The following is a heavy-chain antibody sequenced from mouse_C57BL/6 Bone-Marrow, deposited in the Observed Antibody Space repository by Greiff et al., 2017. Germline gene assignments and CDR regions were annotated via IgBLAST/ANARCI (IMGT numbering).Heavy chain of an antibody. V-gene: IGHV14-4*01. CDR2: IDPENGDT. Sequence: EVQLQQSGAELVRPGASVKLSCTASGFNIKDDYMHWVKQRPEQGLEWIGWIDPENGDTEYASKFQGKATITADTSSNTASLKLSSLTSEDTAVYYCTQAYYSNYPYWGQGTSVTVSS. D-gene: IGHD2-5*01. J-gene: IGHJ4*01. CDR1: GFNIKDDY. CDR3: TQAYYSNYPY.